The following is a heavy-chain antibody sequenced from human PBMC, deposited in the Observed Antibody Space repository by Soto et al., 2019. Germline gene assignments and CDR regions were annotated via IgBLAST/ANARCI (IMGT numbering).Heavy chain of an antibody. Sequence: QVQLVESGGGVVQPGRSLRLSCAASGFTFSSYAMHWVRQAPGKGLEWVAVISYDGSNKYYADSVKGRFTISRDNSKNTLYLQMNSLRAEDTAVYYCATLAVAETSYWFDPWGQGTPVTVSS. D-gene: IGHD6-19*01. J-gene: IGHJ5*02. CDR1: GFTFSSYA. CDR2: ISYDGSNK. V-gene: IGHV3-30-3*01. CDR3: ATLAVAETSYWFDP.